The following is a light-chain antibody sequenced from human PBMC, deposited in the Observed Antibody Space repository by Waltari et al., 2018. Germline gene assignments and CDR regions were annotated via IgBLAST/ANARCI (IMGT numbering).Light chain of an antibody. Sequence: DIQMTQSPSSLSASVGDTVTITCRASQSILTYLNWYQHKPGRAPKLLIYGASNLQGGVPSRFTGSGSGTDVTLTITSLHPEDFATYYCQQPYDTPWAFGPGTKLQIK. J-gene: IGKJ1*01. CDR2: GAS. CDR1: QSILTY. CDR3: QQPYDTPWA. V-gene: IGKV1-39*01.